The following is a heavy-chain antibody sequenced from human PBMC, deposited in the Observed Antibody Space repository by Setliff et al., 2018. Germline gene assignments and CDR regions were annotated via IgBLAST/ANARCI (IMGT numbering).Heavy chain of an antibody. V-gene: IGHV4-59*11. CDR1: DGSIDSHY. Sequence: KPSETLSLTCSVSDGSIDSHYWSWIRQPPGKGLEWIGSIYYSGNTNYNPSLKSRVTISIDTSKNQFSLKLSSVTAADTAVYHCARGKTFFGAFIRAFDIWGQGRMVTVSS. D-gene: IGHD3-3*01. CDR2: IYYSGNT. J-gene: IGHJ3*02. CDR3: ARGKTFFGAFIRAFDI.